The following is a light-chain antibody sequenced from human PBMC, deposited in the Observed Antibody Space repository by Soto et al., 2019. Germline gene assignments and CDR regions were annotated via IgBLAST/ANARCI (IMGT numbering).Light chain of an antibody. CDR3: QQYGSSPWT. CDR1: QSVSSTF. V-gene: IGKV3-20*01. Sequence: EIVLTQSPGTLSLSPGRGATLSCRASQSVSSTFLAWYQHKPGRPPRLLIYGASSRATDIPDRFSGGGSGTDFTLTIIRLEPEDFAVYYCQQYGSSPWTFGQGTKVDIK. CDR2: GAS. J-gene: IGKJ1*01.